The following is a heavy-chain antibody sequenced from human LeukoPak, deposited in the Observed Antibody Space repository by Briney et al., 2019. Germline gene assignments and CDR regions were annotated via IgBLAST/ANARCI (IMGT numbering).Heavy chain of an antibody. J-gene: IGHJ4*02. CDR1: GGSISSGGYY. CDR2: IYYSGST. V-gene: IGHV4-31*03. D-gene: IGHD3-22*01. CDR3: ARDRKRAGHSSGYYYQPAYYFDY. Sequence: SETLSFTCTVSGGSISSGGYYWSWIRQHPGKGLEWIGYIYYSGSTYYNPSLKSRVTISVDTSKNQFSLKLSSVTAADTAVYYCARDRKRAGHSSGYYYQPAYYFDYWGQGTLVTVSS.